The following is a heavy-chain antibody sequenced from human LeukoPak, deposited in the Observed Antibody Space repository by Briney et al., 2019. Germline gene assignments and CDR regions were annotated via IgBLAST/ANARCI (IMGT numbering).Heavy chain of an antibody. CDR2: IHYSGST. CDR3: ASFVVVIAAYD. D-gene: IGHD2-15*01. V-gene: IGHV4-39*01. CDR1: GGSISSSSYY. Sequence: SETLSLTCTVSGGSISSSSYYWGGIRQPPGKGLEWIGSIHYSGSTYYTPSLKSRVTISVDTSKNQFSLKLSSVTAADTAVYYCASFVVVIAAYDWGQGTLVTVSS. J-gene: IGHJ4*02.